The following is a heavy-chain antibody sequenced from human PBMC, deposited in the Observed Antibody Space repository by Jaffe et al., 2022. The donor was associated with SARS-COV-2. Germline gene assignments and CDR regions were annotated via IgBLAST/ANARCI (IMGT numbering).Heavy chain of an antibody. CDR1: GYTFTGYY. D-gene: IGHD2-21*02. CDR2: INPNSGGT. V-gene: IGHV1-2*02. CDR3: ARGPANCGGDCPPVDF. Sequence: QVQLVQSGAEVKKPGASVKVSCKASGYTFTGYYIHWVRQAPGQGLEWMGWINPNSGGTNYAQKFQGRVTMTRDSSISTAYMELRRLRSDDTAVYYCARGPANCGGDCPPVDFWGQGTLVTVSS. J-gene: IGHJ4*02.